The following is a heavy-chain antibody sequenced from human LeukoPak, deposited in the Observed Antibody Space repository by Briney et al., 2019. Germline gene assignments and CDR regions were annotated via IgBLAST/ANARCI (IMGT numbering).Heavy chain of an antibody. Sequence: ASVKVSCKASGYTFTGYYMHWVRQAPGQGLEWMGWINPNSGGTNYAQKFQGRVTMTRDTSISTAYMELSRLRSDDTAVYYCARGNMVRGVIIGMDVWGQGTTVTVSS. J-gene: IGHJ6*02. CDR1: GYTFTGYY. CDR3: ARGNMVRGVIIGMDV. CDR2: INPNSGGT. V-gene: IGHV1-2*02. D-gene: IGHD3-10*01.